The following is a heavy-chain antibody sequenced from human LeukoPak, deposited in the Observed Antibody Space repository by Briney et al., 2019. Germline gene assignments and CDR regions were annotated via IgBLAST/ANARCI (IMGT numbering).Heavy chain of an antibody. CDR1: GGSISSGGYS. CDR3: ARAMGSNWFDP. CDR2: IYYSGST. J-gene: IGHJ5*02. D-gene: IGHD2-15*01. V-gene: IGHV4-30-4*07. Sequence: SETLSLTCAVSGGSISSGGYSWSWIRQPPGKGLEWIGYIYYSGSTYYNPSLKSRVTISVDTSKNQFSLKLSSVTAADTAVYYCARAMGSNWFDPWGQGTLVTVSS.